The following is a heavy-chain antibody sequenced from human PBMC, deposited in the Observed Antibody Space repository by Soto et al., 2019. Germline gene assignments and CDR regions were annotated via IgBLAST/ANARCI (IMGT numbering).Heavy chain of an antibody. V-gene: IGHV4-61*01. CDR3: ARENVISSGWTYCMDV. CDR1: GGSVSSGSYY. CDR2: IYYSGST. Sequence: QVQLQESGPGLVKPSETLSLTCTVSGGSVSSGSYYWSWIRQPPGKGLEWIGYIYYSGSTNYNTALKSRVTISVDTSKIQFSLMLSSVTAADTDVYYCARENVISSGWTYCMDVWGQGTTVTVSS. J-gene: IGHJ6*02. D-gene: IGHD6-19*01.